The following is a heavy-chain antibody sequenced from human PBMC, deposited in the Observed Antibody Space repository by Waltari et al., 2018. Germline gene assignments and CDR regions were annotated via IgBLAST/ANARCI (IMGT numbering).Heavy chain of an antibody. CDR2: INPNSGGT. CDR1: GYTFTGYY. D-gene: IGHD6-13*01. Sequence: QVQLVQSGAEVKKPGASVKVSCKASGYTFTGYYMHWVRQAPGQGLEWMGWINPNSGGTNYAQKLQGRVTMTRDTSISTAYMELSRLRSDDTAVYYCARDLPRGIAAAGGPSYGMDVWGQGTTVTVSS. V-gene: IGHV1-2*02. J-gene: IGHJ6*02. CDR3: ARDLPRGIAAAGGPSYGMDV.